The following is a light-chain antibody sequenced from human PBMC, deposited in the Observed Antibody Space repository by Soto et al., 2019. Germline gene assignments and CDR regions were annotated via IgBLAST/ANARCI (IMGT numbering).Light chain of an antibody. CDR2: HAI. CDR1: QSISGN. V-gene: IGKV3-15*01. CDR3: QQYNNWPPIT. Sequence: IVMSQSAATLSVSPGERATLSCRASQSISGNLAWYQQKPGQAPRLLIYHAIARATGIPTRFSGSGSGTEFTLTISSLQSEDFAVYYCQQYNNWPPITFGQGTRLEIK. J-gene: IGKJ5*01.